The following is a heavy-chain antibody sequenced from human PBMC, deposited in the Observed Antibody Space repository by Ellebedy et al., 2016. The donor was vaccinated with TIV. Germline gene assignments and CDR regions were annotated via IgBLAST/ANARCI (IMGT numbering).Heavy chain of an antibody. CDR1: GFTFSNFG. CDR2: ISGSGPPT. V-gene: IGHV3-23*01. J-gene: IGHJ4*02. Sequence: GESLKISXAASGFTFSNFGMSWVRQAPGKGLEWISAISGSGPPTNYADTVKGRFTISRDNSKNTLYLQMNSLRAEDMAVYYCAKDGRDNGVFVLGTQFDDWGQGTLVTVSS. CDR3: AKDGRDNGVFVLGTQFDD. D-gene: IGHD3-16*01.